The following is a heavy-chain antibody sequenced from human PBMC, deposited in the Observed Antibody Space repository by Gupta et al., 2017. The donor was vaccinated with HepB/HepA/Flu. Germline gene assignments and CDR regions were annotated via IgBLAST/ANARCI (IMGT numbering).Heavy chain of an antibody. CDR2: IYGGGNT. Sequence: EVQLVASGGGLVQPGGSLTLSCAAFGFTVSSDYMSWVRQAPGKGPEWVSVIYGGGNTYYADSVKGRFTISRDNSKNTLYLQMNSLRAEDTAVYYCARDPGLPNGMDGWGQGTAVTVSS. CDR3: ARDPGLPNGMDG. D-gene: IGHD1-14*01. CDR1: GFTVSSDY. V-gene: IGHV3-66*01. J-gene: IGHJ6*02.